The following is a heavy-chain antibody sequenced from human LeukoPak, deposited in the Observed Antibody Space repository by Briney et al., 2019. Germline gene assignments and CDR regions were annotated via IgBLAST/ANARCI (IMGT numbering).Heavy chain of an antibody. D-gene: IGHD3-22*01. CDR1: GGSISSYY. J-gene: IGHJ3*02. Sequence: PSETLSLTCTVSGGSISSYYWSWIRQPPGKGLEWIGYIYYSGSTNYNPSLKSRVTISVDTSKNQFSPKLSSVTAADTAVYYCARVGSAYYYDSSGYPGAFDIWGQGTMVTVSS. V-gene: IGHV4-59*01. CDR3: ARVGSAYYYDSSGYPGAFDI. CDR2: IYYSGST.